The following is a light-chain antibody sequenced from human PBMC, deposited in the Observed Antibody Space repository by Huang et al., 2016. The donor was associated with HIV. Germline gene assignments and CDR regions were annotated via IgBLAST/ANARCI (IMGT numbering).Light chain of an antibody. CDR2: DAY. J-gene: IGKJ5*01. V-gene: IGKV3-11*01. CDR1: QSVSSY. Sequence: EIVLTQSPATLSLSPGERATLSCRASQSVSSYLAWYQQKPGQAPRLLIYDAYNRATGLPARFSGSGSGTDFTLTISSLEPEEFAVYYCQQRSDWPPAFGQGTRLEIK. CDR3: QQRSDWPPA.